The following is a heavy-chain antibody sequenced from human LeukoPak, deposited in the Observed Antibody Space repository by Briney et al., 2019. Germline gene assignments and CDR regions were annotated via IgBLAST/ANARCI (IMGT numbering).Heavy chain of an antibody. J-gene: IGHJ3*02. CDR3: ARLILAAAGAFDI. V-gene: IGHV4-4*09. CDR2: IYTSGST. Sequence: KPSETLSLTCTVSGGSISSYYWSWIRQPPGKGLEWIGYIYTSGSTNYNPSLKSRVTISVDTSKNQFSLKLSSVTAADTAVYYCARLILAAAGAFDIWGEGTMVTVSS. D-gene: IGHD6-25*01. CDR1: GGSISSYY.